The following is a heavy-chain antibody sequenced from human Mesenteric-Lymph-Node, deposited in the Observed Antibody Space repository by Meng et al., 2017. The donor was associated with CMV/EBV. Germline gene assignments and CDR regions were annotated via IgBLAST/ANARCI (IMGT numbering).Heavy chain of an antibody. V-gene: IGHV3-30*04. CDR1: GFTFSSYA. CDR2: ISYDGSNK. CDR3: AIGGVVVPNARDRFDP. J-gene: IGHJ5*02. D-gene: IGHD2-2*01. Sequence: GESLKISCAASGFTFSSYAMHWVRQAPGKGLEWVAVISYDGSNKYYADSVKGRFTISRDNSKNTLYLQMDSLRAEDTAVYYCAIGGVVVPNARDRFDPWGQGTLVTVSS.